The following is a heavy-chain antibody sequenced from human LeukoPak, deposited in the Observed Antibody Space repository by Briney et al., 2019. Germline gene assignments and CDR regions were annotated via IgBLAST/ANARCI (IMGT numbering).Heavy chain of an antibody. CDR3: ARQIEGLRYFDWLYNWFDP. CDR2: IYYSGST. V-gene: IGHV4-39*01. Sequence: SETLSLTCTVSGGSISCSSYYWGWIRQPPGKGLEWIGSIYYSGSTYYNPSLKSRVTISVDTSKNQFSLKLSSVTAADTAVYYCARQIEGLRYFDWLYNWFDPWGQGTLVTVSS. CDR1: GGSISCSSYY. D-gene: IGHD3-9*01. J-gene: IGHJ5*02.